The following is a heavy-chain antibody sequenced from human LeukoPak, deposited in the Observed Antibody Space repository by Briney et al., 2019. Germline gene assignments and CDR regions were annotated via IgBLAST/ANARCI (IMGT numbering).Heavy chain of an antibody. Sequence: ASVKVSCKASGYTFTGYYMHWVRQAPGQGLEWMGWINPNSGGTNYAQKFQGRVTMTRDTSISTAYMELSRLRSDDTAVYYCARGKFYPGNILTGYYAGYFDYWGQGTLVTVSS. V-gene: IGHV1-2*02. J-gene: IGHJ4*02. CDR2: INPNSGGT. CDR1: GYTFTGYY. D-gene: IGHD3-9*01. CDR3: ARGKFYPGNILTGYYAGYFDY.